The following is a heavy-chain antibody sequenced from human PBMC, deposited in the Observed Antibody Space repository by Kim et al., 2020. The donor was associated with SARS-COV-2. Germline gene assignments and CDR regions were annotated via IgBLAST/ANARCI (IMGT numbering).Heavy chain of an antibody. CDR3: ARVSEQWLVQGYFQH. Sequence: QKFQGRVTMTRDTSISTAYMELSRLRSDDTAVYYCARVSEQWLVQGYFQHWGQGTLVTVSS. J-gene: IGHJ1*01. V-gene: IGHV1-2*02. D-gene: IGHD6-19*01.